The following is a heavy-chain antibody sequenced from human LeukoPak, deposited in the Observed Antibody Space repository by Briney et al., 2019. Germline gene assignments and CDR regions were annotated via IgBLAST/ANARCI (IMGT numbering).Heavy chain of an antibody. J-gene: IGHJ4*02. CDR2: INHSGST. CDR1: GFTFSSYS. V-gene: IGHV4-34*01. Sequence: GSLRLSCAASGFTFSSYSMNWIRQPPGKGLEWIGEINHSGSTNYNPSLKSRVTISVDTSKNQFSLKLSSVTAADTAVYYCARRRYCSGGSCQNKVTYYFDYWGQGTLVTVSS. CDR3: ARRRYCSGGSCQNKVTYYFDY. D-gene: IGHD2-15*01.